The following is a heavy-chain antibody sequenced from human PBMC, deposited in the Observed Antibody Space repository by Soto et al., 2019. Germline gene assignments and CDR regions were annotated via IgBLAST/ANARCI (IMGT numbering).Heavy chain of an antibody. CDR2: IIPIFGTA. V-gene: IGHV1-69*01. Sequence: QVQLVQSGAEVKKPGSAVKVSCKASGGTFSSYAISWVRQAPGQGLEWMGGIIPIFGTANYAQKFQGRVTITADESASTAYMELRSVRSEHTAVYYCARVGVEMATLGWFGPWGQGTLVNGSS. D-gene: IGHD5-12*01. CDR1: GGTFSSYA. J-gene: IGHJ5*02. CDR3: ARVGVEMATLGWFGP.